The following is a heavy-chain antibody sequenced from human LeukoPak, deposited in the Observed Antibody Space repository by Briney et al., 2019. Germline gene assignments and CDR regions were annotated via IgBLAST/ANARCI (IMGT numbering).Heavy chain of an antibody. Sequence: GGSLRLSCAASGFTFSSYSMNWVRQAPGKGLEWVSHITAGGTAMFYADSVKGRFTISRDNAKNSLYLQMNSLRDEDTAVYYCASSGSYRFDYWGQGTLVTVSS. CDR1: GFTFSSYS. V-gene: IGHV3-48*02. J-gene: IGHJ4*02. CDR3: ASSGSYRFDY. D-gene: IGHD1-26*01. CDR2: ITAGGTAM.